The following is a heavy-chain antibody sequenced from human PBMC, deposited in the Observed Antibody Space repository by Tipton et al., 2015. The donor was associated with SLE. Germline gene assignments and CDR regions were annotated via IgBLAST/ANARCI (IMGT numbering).Heavy chain of an antibody. CDR1: GDSISSTSYY. CDR3: ARLTSYFDFWSGYYIDY. CDR2: IYHTGNT. J-gene: IGHJ4*02. D-gene: IGHD3-3*01. Sequence: GLVKPSETLSLTCIVSGDSISSTSYYWGWIRQPPGKGLEWLGSIYHTGNTYYSPSLKSRVTISIDTSKNQFSLKLTSVTAADTALYYCARLTSYFDFWSGYYIDYWGQGTLVTVSS. V-gene: IGHV4-39*07.